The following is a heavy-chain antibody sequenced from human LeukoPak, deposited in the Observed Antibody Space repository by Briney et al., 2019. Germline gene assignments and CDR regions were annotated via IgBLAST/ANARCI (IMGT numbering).Heavy chain of an antibody. Sequence: GALVLSCAAAGFTFSSYWMHWVRQAPGKGLVWVSRINSDGSSTSYADSVKGRFTISRDNAKNTLYLQMNSLRAEDTAVYYCARDVHYNWNHSFDYWGQGTLVTVSS. D-gene: IGHD1-1*01. J-gene: IGHJ4*02. CDR1: GFTFSSYW. V-gene: IGHV3-74*01. CDR2: INSDGSST. CDR3: ARDVHYNWNHSFDY.